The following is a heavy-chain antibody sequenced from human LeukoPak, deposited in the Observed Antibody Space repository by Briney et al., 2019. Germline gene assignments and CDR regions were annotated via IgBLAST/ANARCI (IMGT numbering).Heavy chain of an antibody. Sequence: GASVKVSCKASGGTFSSYAISWVRQAPGQGLEWMGGIIPIFGTANYAQKFQGRVTITADESTSTAYMELSSLRSEDTAVYYCARDLADPYYHDSSGYYKDSGMDVWGQGTTVTVSS. J-gene: IGHJ6*02. CDR1: GGTFSSYA. CDR3: ARDLADPYYHDSSGYYKDSGMDV. V-gene: IGHV1-69*13. D-gene: IGHD3-22*01. CDR2: IIPIFGTA.